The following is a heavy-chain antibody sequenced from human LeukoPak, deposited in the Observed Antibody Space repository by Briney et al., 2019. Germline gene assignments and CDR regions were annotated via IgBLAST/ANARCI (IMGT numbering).Heavy chain of an antibody. V-gene: IGHV3-7*01. CDR3: ARDNVRKDDY. D-gene: IGHD2-8*01. CDR1: GFSFSTYW. J-gene: IGHJ4*02. Sequence: GGSLRLSCAASGFSFSTYWMTWVRQAPGKGLEWVANINQDGSEKHYVDSVKGRFTISRDNAKNSSYLQKNSLRAEDTAVYYCARDNVRKDDYWGQGTLVTVSS. CDR2: INQDGSEK.